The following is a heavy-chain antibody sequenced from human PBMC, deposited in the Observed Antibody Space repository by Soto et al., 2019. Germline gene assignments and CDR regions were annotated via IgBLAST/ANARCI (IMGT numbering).Heavy chain of an antibody. J-gene: IGHJ3*02. CDR2: IIPIFGTA. V-gene: IGHV1-69*01. CDR3: ASRTTVTPGRNAFDI. Sequence: QVQLVQSGAEVKKPGSSVKVSCKASGGTFSSYAISWVRQAPGQGLEWMGGIIPIFGTANYAKKFEGRVKVTADESTSTAYRELGSLRSEETAVYYSASRTTVTPGRNAFDIWGQGTMVTVSS. D-gene: IGHD4-17*01. CDR1: GGTFSSYA.